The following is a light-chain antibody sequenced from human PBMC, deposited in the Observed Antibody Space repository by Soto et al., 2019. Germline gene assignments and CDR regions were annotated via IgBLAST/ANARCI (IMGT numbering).Light chain of an antibody. Sequence: DIQMTQSPSSLSASVGDRVTITCRASQRIDNYLNWYQQKPGKAPNLVIYAVASLQGGVPSRFSGSASGTDFTLTISSPQPEDFATYYCQQTYDTPPTFGQGTKLEI. CDR1: QRIDNY. V-gene: IGKV1-39*01. J-gene: IGKJ2*01. CDR2: AVA. CDR3: QQTYDTPPT.